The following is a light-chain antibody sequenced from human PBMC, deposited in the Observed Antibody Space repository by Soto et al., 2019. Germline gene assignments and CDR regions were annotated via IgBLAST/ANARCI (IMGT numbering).Light chain of an antibody. CDR3: QHYHSDPWT. Sequence: DIQMTQAPSPLSASVGDRVTINFRASQSIRSWLAWYQWKPGKAPKLLIYGASSLESGVPLRFSGSGSGTEFTLTIISLQPDDFATYYCQHYHSDPWTFGQGTKVEVK. V-gene: IGKV1-5*01. CDR1: QSIRSW. J-gene: IGKJ1*01. CDR2: GAS.